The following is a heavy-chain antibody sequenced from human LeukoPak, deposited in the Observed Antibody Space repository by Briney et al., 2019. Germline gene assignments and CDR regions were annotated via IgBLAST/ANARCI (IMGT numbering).Heavy chain of an antibody. CDR1: GFTLSSHW. Sequence: GGSLRLSCAASGFTLSSHWMHWVRQAPERGLVWVSRINSDGSNTPYVDSVKGRFTISRDNAKNTLYLQMNSLRNEDTAVYYCAREWFYGLDVWGQGTTVIVSS. CDR2: INSDGSNT. V-gene: IGHV3-74*01. D-gene: IGHD3-22*01. J-gene: IGHJ6*02. CDR3: AREWFYGLDV.